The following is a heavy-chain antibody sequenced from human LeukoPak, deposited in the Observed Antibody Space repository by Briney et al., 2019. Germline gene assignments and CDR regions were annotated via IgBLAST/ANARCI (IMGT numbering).Heavy chain of an antibody. Sequence: SETLSLTCTVSGGSISSSSYYWGWIRQPPGKGLVWTGSIYYSGSTYANPSLKSRVTITVDTSKNQFSLKPSSVTAADTAVYYCARRARVWFGELGWFDPWGQGTLVTVSS. CDR2: IYYSGST. D-gene: IGHD3-10*01. CDR3: ARRARVWFGELGWFDP. CDR1: GGSISSSSYY. V-gene: IGHV4-39*01. J-gene: IGHJ5*02.